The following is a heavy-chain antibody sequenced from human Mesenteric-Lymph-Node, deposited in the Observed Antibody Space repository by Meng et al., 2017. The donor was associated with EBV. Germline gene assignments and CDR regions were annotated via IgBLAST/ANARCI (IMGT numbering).Heavy chain of an antibody. J-gene: IGHJ4*02. CDR2: INHSGST. V-gene: IGHV4-34*01. D-gene: IGHD3-3*01. Sequence: QVQVQKGGAGLLKPSCTLSLTCAVFGGSFSGYHGTWIRQPPGRGLEWIGEINHSGSTNHNPSLKSRVTISADTSKDQFSLKLSSVTAADTAVYYCARGYAGYYGKLFDYWGQGTLVTVSS. CDR3: ARGYAGYYGKLFDY. CDR1: GGSFSGYH.